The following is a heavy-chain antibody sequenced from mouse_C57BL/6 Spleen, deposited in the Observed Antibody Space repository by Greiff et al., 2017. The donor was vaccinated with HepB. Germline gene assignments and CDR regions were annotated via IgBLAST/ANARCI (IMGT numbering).Heavy chain of an antibody. J-gene: IGHJ4*01. D-gene: IGHD2-3*01. CDR3: ARPIYDGYAMDY. Sequence: DVKLVESGGDLVKPGGSLKLSCAASGFTFSSYGMSWVRQTPDKRLEWVATISSGGSYTYYPDSVKGRFTISRDNAKNTLYLQMSSLKSEDTAMYYCARPIYDGYAMDYWGQGTSVTVSS. CDR2: ISSGGSYT. CDR1: GFTFSSYG. V-gene: IGHV5-6*02.